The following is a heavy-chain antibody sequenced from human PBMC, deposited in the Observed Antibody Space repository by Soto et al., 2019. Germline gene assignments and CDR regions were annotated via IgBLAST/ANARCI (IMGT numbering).Heavy chain of an antibody. CDR2: IYWDDDN. Sequence: QITLKESGPTLVTPTQTLTLTCTFSGFSLSTSGVGVGWFRQPPGKALEWLTLIYWDDDNHYSPSLQSRLTITKDTSKNQVVLTMTRMDPVDTATYYCAHGSGWLFDFWGQGALVTVSS. CDR3: AHGSGWLFDF. J-gene: IGHJ4*02. D-gene: IGHD6-19*01. CDR1: GFSLSTSGVG. V-gene: IGHV2-5*02.